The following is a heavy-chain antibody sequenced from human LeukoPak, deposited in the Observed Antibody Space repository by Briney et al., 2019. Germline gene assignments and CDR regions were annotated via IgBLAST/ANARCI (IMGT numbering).Heavy chain of an antibody. D-gene: IGHD1-26*01. CDR2: INADNGYT. V-gene: IGHV1-3*01. CDR3: ARGDFGGSYFFDY. CDR1: GYTFTSCP. J-gene: IGHJ4*02. Sequence: GASVKVSCKASGYTFTSCPLHWVRQAPGQRLEWMGLINADNGYTKYSQKFQGRVTITRDTSASTAYMDLSSLRSEDTAVYYCARGDFGGSYFFDYWGQGTLVTVSS.